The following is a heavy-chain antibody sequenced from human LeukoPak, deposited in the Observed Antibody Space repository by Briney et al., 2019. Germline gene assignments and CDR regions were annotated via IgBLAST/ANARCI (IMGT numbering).Heavy chain of an antibody. Sequence: PSETLSLTCTVSGGSISTYYWSWIRQPPGRGLEWIGFIYNSGGTKYNPSLRSRVTIAEDTSKNQFSLKVTSVTAADTAVYFCARGQYGGNSGWFDPWGQGTLVTVSS. D-gene: IGHD4-23*01. CDR2: IYNSGGT. CDR1: GGSISTYY. V-gene: IGHV4-59*01. J-gene: IGHJ5*02. CDR3: ARGQYGGNSGWFDP.